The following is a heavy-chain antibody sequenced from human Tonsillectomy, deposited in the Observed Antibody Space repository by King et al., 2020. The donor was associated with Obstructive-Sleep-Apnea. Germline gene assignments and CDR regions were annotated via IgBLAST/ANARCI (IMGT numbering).Heavy chain of an antibody. D-gene: IGHD4-17*01. V-gene: IGHV4-34*01. J-gene: IGHJ4*02. CDR2: INDSGST. CDR1: GGSFSGFS. Sequence: VQLQQWGAGLLKPSETLSLTCAVSGGSFSGFSWSWIRQPPGKGLEWIGDINDSGSTNYAPSLKSRVTISIDTSKNQFSLQLSSVTAADTAVYYCGRNDYGDYGALDWGQGTLVTVAS. CDR3: GRNDYGDYGALD.